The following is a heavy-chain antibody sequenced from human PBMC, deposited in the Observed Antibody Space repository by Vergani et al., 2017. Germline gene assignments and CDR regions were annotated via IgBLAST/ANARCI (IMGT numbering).Heavy chain of an antibody. D-gene: IGHD1-1*01. V-gene: IGHV5-51*01. CDR1: EYSFGNYW. J-gene: IGHJ4*02. Sequence: EVELVQSGPEMRKPGELLKISCKGSEYSFGNYWIGWVRQMPGKGLEWMGIIYPPDSDTRYSPSFQGQVPISADKSISTAFLQWNSLKAADTALYYCARHTTYTNSWGQGTLVTVS. CDR2: IYPPDSDT. CDR3: ARHTTYTNS.